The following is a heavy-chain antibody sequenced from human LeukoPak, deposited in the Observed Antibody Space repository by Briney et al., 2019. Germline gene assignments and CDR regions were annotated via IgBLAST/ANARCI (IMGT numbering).Heavy chain of an antibody. Sequence: GGSLRLSCAASGFTFNNYGMHWVRQAPGKGLEWVAIIWYDGSNQCYAESVKGRFTISRDNSKNTLYLQMNSLRAEDTAVYYCARDIDYDSTSPDYWGQGTLVTVSS. V-gene: IGHV3-33*01. CDR3: ARDIDYDSTSPDY. CDR2: IWYDGSNQ. D-gene: IGHD3-22*01. J-gene: IGHJ4*02. CDR1: GFTFNNYG.